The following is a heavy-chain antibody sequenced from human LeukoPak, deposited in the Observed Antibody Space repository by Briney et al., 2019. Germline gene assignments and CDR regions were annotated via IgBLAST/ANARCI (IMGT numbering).Heavy chain of an antibody. CDR2: INHSGST. CDR3: AIGYSYGYAY. V-gene: IGHV4-34*01. J-gene: IGHJ4*02. Sequence: SKTLSLTCAVYGGSFSGYYWSWIRQPPGKGLEWIGEINHSGSTNYNPSLKSRVTISVDTSKNQFSLKLSSVTAADTAVYYCAIGYSYGYAYWGQGTLVTVSS. D-gene: IGHD5-18*01. CDR1: GGSFSGYY.